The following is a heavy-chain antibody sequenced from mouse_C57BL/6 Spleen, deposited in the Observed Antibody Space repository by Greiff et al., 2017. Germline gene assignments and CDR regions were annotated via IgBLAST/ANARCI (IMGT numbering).Heavy chain of an antibody. CDR1: GYTFTSYW. CDR3: ARAGTTVVADAMDY. J-gene: IGHJ4*01. D-gene: IGHD1-1*01. V-gene: IGHV1-50*01. Sequence: QVQLQQPGAELVKPGASVKLSCKASGYTFTSYWMQWVKQRPGQGLEWIGEIDPSDSYTNYNQKFKGKATLTVDTSSSTAYMQLSSRTSEDSAVYYCARAGTTVVADAMDYWGQGTSVTVSS. CDR2: IDPSDSYT.